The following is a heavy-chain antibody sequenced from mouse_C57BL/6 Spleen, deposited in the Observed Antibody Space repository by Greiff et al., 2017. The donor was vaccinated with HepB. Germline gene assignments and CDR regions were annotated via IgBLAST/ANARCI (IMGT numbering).Heavy chain of an antibody. V-gene: IGHV1-81*01. CDR2: IYPRSGNT. CDR3: ARSDYGNYVRAMYY. CDR1: GYTFTSYG. D-gene: IGHD2-1*01. J-gene: IGHJ4*01. Sequence: VKLQESGAELARPGASVKLSCKASGYTFTSYGISWVKQRTGQGLEWIGEIYPRSGNTYYNEKFKGKATMTADKSSSTAYMELRSLTSEDSAVYFCARSDYGNYVRAMYYWGQGTSVTVSS.